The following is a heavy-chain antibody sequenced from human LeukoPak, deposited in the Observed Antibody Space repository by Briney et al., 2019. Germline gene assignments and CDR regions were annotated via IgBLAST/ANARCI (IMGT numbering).Heavy chain of an antibody. D-gene: IGHD6-13*01. CDR2: IKQDGSEK. CDR1: GFTFSSYG. CDR3: ARDERTDGLYSSSWYSE. Sequence: PGGSLRLSCAASGFTFSSYGMHWVRQAPGKGLEWVANIKQDGSEKYYVDSVKGRFTISRDNAKNSLYLQMNSLRAEDTAVYYCARDERTDGLYSSSWYSEWGQGTLVTVSS. J-gene: IGHJ4*02. V-gene: IGHV3-7*01.